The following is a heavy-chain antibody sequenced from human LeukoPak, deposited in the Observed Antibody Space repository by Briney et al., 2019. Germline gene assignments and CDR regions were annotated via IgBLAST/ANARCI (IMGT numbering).Heavy chain of an antibody. CDR1: GDSISSSSYY. V-gene: IGHV4-39*01. J-gene: IGHJ3*02. D-gene: IGHD5-12*01. Sequence: SETPSLTCTVSGDSISSSSYYWGWIRQPPGKGLEWIGSIYYSGSTYYNPSLKSRVTISVDTSKNQFSLKLSSVTAADTAVYYCARHDISEAFDIWGQGTMVTVSS. CDR2: IYYSGST. CDR3: ARHDISEAFDI.